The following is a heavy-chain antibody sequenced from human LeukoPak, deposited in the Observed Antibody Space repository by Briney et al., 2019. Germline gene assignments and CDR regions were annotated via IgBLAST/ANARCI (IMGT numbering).Heavy chain of an antibody. CDR2: INHSGST. D-gene: IGHD3-3*01. CDR1: GGSFSGYY. Sequence: SETLSLTCAVYGGSFSGYYWSWIRQPPGKGLGWIGEINHSGSTNYNPSLKSRVTISVDTSKNQFSLKLSSVTAADTAVYYCARGLGFWSGYYKLDYWGQGTLVTVSS. J-gene: IGHJ4*02. CDR3: ARGLGFWSGYYKLDY. V-gene: IGHV4-34*01.